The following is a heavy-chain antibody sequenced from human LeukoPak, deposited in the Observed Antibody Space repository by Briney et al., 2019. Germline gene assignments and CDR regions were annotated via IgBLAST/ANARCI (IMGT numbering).Heavy chain of an antibody. J-gene: IGHJ5*02. V-gene: IGHV3-23*01. CDR3: ARDWETFLGWFDP. CDR2: ISDSGGST. CDR1: GFTFSSYG. D-gene: IGHD1-26*01. Sequence: PGGSLRLSCAASGFTFSSYGMSWVRQAPGKGLEWVSGISDSGGSTFYADSVKGRFTISRDNSKNILYLQMNSLRAEDTAVYYCARDWETFLGWFDPWGQGTLVTVSS.